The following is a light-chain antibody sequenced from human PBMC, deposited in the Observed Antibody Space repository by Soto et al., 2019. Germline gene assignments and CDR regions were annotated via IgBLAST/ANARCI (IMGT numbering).Light chain of an antibody. J-gene: IGLJ2*01. CDR3: SSYAGSNKMV. CDR1: SRDVGGYVY. V-gene: IGLV2-8*01. CDR2: EVN. Sequence: QSVLTQPPSASGSPGESVTMSCTGTSRDVGGYVYVSWFQQHPGKAPKLIIFEVNKRPSGVPDRFSGSRSGNTASLTVSGLQIEDEANYYCSSYAGSNKMVFGGGTKVTVL.